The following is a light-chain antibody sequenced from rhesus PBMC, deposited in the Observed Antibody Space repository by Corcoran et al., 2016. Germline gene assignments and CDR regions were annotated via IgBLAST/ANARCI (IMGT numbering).Light chain of an antibody. V-gene: IGKV1-74*01. CDR3: QHGYGTPLT. Sequence: DIQMTQSPSSLAASVGDRVTITCRASENVNKYLNWYQQKPGKAPKILIYKASTLQSGVPSRFSGRGSGTDYTFTISSLQPEDVAIYYWQHGYGTPLTFGGGTKVELK. CDR1: ENVNKY. CDR2: KAS. J-gene: IGKJ4*01.